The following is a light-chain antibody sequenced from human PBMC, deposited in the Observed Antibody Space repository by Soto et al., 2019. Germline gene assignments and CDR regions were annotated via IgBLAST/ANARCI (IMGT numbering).Light chain of an antibody. CDR3: SSYTSGTIV. Sequence: QSVLTQPASVSGSPGQSITISCTGTSSDVGRYNYVSWYQQHPGKAPKLMIYEVSNRPSGVSNRFSGSKTGNTASLTISGLQTDDEADYFCSSYTSGTIVFGIGTNLTVL. J-gene: IGLJ1*01. CDR1: SSDVGRYNY. V-gene: IGLV2-14*01. CDR2: EVS.